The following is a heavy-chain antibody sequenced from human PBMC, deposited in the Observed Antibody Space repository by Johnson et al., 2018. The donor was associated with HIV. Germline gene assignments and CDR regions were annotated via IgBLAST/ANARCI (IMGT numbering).Heavy chain of an antibody. J-gene: IGHJ3*02. Sequence: EQLVESGGGLVQPGGSLRLSCAASGFTVSSDYMSWVRQAPGKGLEWVSLIYSGGSTYYTDSVKGRFTISRDNSNNTLYLQMTSLPADDTAMYFCARDPFPRFYAFDIWGQGTMVTVSS. V-gene: IGHV3-66*01. CDR2: IYSGGST. CDR3: ARDPFPRFYAFDI. CDR1: GFTVSSDY.